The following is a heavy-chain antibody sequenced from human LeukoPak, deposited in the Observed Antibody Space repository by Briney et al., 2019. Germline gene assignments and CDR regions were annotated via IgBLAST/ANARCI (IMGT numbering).Heavy chain of an antibody. Sequence: SVKVSCKASGGTFSSYTISWVRQAPGQGLEWMGRIIPILGIANYAQKFQGRVTITADKSTSTAYMELSSLRSEDTAVYYCARVAIRSSSSESDIDYWGQGTLVTVSS. V-gene: IGHV1-69*02. CDR1: GGTFSSYT. J-gene: IGHJ4*02. D-gene: IGHD6-6*01. CDR3: ARVAIRSSSSESDIDY. CDR2: IIPILGIA.